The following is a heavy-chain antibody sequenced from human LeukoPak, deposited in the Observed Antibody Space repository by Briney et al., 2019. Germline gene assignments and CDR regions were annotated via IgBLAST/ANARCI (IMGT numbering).Heavy chain of an antibody. Sequence: GGSLRLSCAASGFTFSTYSMNWVRQAPGKGLEWVSYISSRSTTIYYADSVKGRFTISRDNAKNSLDLQMNSLRAEDTAVYYCARDCDILTGYYNFFDYWGQGTLVTVS. J-gene: IGHJ4*02. CDR1: GFTFSTYS. V-gene: IGHV3-48*01. D-gene: IGHD3-9*01. CDR3: ARDCDILTGYYNFFDY. CDR2: ISSRSTTI.